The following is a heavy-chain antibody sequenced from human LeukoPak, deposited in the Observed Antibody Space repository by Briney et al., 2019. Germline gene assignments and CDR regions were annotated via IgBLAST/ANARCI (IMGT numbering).Heavy chain of an antibody. CDR1: GFTFSSNG. CDR2: IQYDGSKK. V-gene: IGHV3-30*02. Sequence: GGSLRLSCVASGFTFSSNGMHWVRQAPGKGLEWVTFIQYDGSKKYYADSVKGRFTISRDNSKNTLYLEMNSPRAEDTAVYYCAKDIGSYYDYWGQGILVTVSS. D-gene: IGHD3-10*01. CDR3: AKDIGSYYDY. J-gene: IGHJ4*02.